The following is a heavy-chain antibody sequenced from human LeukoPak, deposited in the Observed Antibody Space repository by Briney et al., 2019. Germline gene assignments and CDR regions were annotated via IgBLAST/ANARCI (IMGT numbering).Heavy chain of an antibody. CDR2: IIPIFGTA. D-gene: IGHD1-26*01. V-gene: IGHV1-69*05. Sequence: SVKVSCKASGGTFSSYAISWVRQAPGQGLEWMGRIIPIFGTANYAQKFQGRVTMTRDTSTSTVYMELSSLRSEDTAVYYCARVRKTIYSGSYHMDVWGKGTTVTVSS. CDR1: GGTFSSYA. CDR3: ARVRKTIYSGSYHMDV. J-gene: IGHJ6*03.